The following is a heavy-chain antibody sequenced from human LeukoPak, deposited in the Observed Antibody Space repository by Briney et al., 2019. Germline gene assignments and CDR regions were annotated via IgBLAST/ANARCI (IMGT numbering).Heavy chain of an antibody. CDR3: ARGYCSGGSCYPGSENWFDP. J-gene: IGHJ5*02. V-gene: IGHV1-18*01. CDR2: ISAYNGNT. D-gene: IGHD2-15*01. Sequence: GASVKVSCKASGYTFTSYGISWVRQAPGQGLEWMGWISAYNGNTNYAQKLQGRVTMTTDTSTSTAYMELRSLRSDDTAVYYCARGYCSGGSCYPGSENWFDPWGQGTLVTVSS. CDR1: GYTFTSYG.